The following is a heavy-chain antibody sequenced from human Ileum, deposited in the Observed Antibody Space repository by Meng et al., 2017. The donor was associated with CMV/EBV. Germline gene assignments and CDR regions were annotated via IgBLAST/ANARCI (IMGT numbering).Heavy chain of an antibody. Sequence: SGPMVKPTETLTLTCTFSGFSLNTSTVAVGWFRQSPGKALEWLALYYWNDDQRYSPSLKNRLTITKETSKNQLVLTMTNMDPLDTATYFCAHRRTIFGGFDPWGQGSMVTVSS. V-gene: IGHV2-5*01. CDR3: AHRRTIFGGFDP. CDR1: GFSLNTSTVA. J-gene: IGHJ5*02. CDR2: YYWNDDQ. D-gene: IGHD3-3*01.